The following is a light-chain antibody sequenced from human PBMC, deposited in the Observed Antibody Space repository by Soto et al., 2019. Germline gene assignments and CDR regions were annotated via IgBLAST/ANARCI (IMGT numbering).Light chain of an antibody. CDR1: HNISSW. Sequence: DIQMTQSPSTLSTSVGDRVTITCRASHNISSWLSWYQQKPGKAPNLLIYKASSLDSGVPSRFSGSGSGTEFTLTISRLQPDDFETYFCQQYSSYWWTFGQGTKVDIK. CDR2: KAS. CDR3: QQYSSYWWT. J-gene: IGKJ1*01. V-gene: IGKV1-5*03.